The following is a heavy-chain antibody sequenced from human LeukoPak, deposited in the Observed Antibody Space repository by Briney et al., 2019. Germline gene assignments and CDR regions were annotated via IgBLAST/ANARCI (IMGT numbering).Heavy chain of an antibody. CDR3: AKDLYGGNSGVFDY. Sequence: GRSLRLPCAASGFTFDDYAMHWVRQAPGKGLEWVSGISWNSGSIGYADSVKGRFTISRDNAKNSLYLQMNSLRAEDMALYYCAKDLYGGNSGVFDYWGQGTLVTVSS. CDR2: ISWNSGSI. J-gene: IGHJ4*02. D-gene: IGHD4-23*01. CDR1: GFTFDDYA. V-gene: IGHV3-9*03.